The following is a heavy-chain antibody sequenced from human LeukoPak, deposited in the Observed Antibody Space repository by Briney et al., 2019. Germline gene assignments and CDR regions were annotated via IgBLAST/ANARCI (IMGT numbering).Heavy chain of an antibody. Sequence: GGSLRLSCAASGFTFSSYAMHWVRQAPGKGPEWVAVISYDGSNKYYADSVKGRFTISRDNSKNTLYLQMNSLRAEDTAVYYCASTTPFDYWGQGTLVTVSS. CDR1: GFTFSSYA. V-gene: IGHV3-30-3*01. J-gene: IGHJ4*02. CDR2: ISYDGSNK. CDR3: ASTTPFDY. D-gene: IGHD1-1*01.